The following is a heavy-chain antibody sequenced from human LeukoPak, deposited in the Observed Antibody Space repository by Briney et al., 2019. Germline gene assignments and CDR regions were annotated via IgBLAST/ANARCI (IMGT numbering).Heavy chain of an antibody. Sequence: HPGGSLRLSCAASGFTFSSYGMHWGRQAPGKGLEWVAVISYDGSNKYYADSVKGRFTISRDNSKNTLYLQMNSLRAEDTAVYYCATPAHSSSWYYFDYWGQGTLVTVSS. J-gene: IGHJ4*02. CDR1: GFTFSSYG. CDR2: ISYDGSNK. CDR3: ATPAHSSSWYYFDY. D-gene: IGHD6-13*01. V-gene: IGHV3-30*03.